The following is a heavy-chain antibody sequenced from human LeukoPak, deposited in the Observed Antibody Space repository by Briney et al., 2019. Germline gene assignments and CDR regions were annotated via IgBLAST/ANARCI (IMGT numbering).Heavy chain of an antibody. CDR3: AREASYGPGNWFDP. CDR1: GYTFTGYY. CDR2: INPNSGGT. J-gene: IGHJ5*02. V-gene: IGHV1-2*02. Sequence: ASVKVSCKASGYTFTGYYMHWVRQAPGQGLEWMGWINPNSGGTNYAQKFQGRVTMTRDTSKNQFSLKLSSVTAADTAVCYCAREASYGPGNWFDPWGQGTLVTVSS. D-gene: IGHD5-18*01.